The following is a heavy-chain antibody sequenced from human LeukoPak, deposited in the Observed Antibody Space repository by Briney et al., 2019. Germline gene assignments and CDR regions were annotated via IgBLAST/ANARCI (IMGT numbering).Heavy chain of an antibody. CDR1: RLTLTNVW. CDR3: TTAPDRSDY. J-gene: IGHJ4*02. CDR2: IKSQAYGGTT. V-gene: IGHV3-15*01. Sequence: GVSLTLPCAASRLTLTNVWTSCVRQATGKGLVWVGRIKSQAYGGTTDYAAPVKGEFTISRDDSQNTVYLQMNSLKTEDTAVYYCTTAPDRSDYWGQGTLVTVSS.